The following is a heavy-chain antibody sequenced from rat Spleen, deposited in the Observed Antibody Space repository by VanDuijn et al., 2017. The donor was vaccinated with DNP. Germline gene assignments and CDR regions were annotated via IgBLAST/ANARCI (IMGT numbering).Heavy chain of an antibody. CDR1: GFTFSDYN. Sequence: EVQLVESDGGLVQPGRSLELSCSASGFTFSDYNMAWVRQAPGKGLEWVASISNTGDSTYYSDSVKGRFSISRDIAKSTLYLQVNSLRSEDTATYYCTSNPHIRTAAPFDYWGQGVMVTVSS. CDR2: ISNTGDST. CDR3: TSNPHIRTAAPFDY. J-gene: IGHJ2*01. D-gene: IGHD3-8*01. V-gene: IGHV5-31*01.